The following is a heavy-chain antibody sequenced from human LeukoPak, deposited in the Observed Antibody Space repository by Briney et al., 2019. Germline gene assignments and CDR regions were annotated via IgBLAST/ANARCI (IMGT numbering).Heavy chain of an antibody. CDR1: GFTFDDYG. V-gene: IGHV3-20*04. Sequence: PGGSLRLSCAASGFTFDDYGMSWVRQAPGKGLEWVSGINWNGGSTGYADSVKGRFTISRDNAKNSLYLQMNSLRADDTAVYYCARSARLMKGVVEVTALDDWGQGTLVTVSS. CDR2: INWNGGST. D-gene: IGHD3-3*01. J-gene: IGHJ4*02. CDR3: ARSARLMKGVVEVTALDD.